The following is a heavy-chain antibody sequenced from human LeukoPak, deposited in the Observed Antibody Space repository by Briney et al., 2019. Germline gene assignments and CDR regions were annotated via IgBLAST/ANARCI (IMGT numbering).Heavy chain of an antibody. Sequence: GRSLRLSCAASGFTFIIFGMHWVRQAPGKGLEWVAFIRYDGSNKYYADSVKGRFTISRENSKNPLYLQMNSLTAEDTAVYYCAKDAPYCSGGSCYSVFDYWGQGTLVTVSS. CDR1: GFTFIIFG. J-gene: IGHJ4*02. CDR2: IRYDGSNK. V-gene: IGHV3-30*02. CDR3: AKDAPYCSGGSCYSVFDY. D-gene: IGHD2-15*01.